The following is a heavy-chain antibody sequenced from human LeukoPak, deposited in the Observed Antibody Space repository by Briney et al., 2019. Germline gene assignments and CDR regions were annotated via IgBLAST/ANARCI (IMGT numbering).Heavy chain of an antibody. CDR1: GFTISGFW. CDR2: MNSAGTTI. CDR3: IREVQVRASASLGL. J-gene: IGHJ4*01. V-gene: IGHV3-74*01. Sequence: PGGSLRLSCAASGFTISGFWMHWVRQVPGEGLVLVARMNSAGTTINYADSVKGRFTISRDNVRNTLHLQMNNLSLEDTAVYFCIREVQVRASASLGLWGRGTLVTVS. D-gene: IGHD1-1*01.